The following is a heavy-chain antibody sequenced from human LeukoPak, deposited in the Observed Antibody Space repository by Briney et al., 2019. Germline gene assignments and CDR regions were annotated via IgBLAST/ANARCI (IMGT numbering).Heavy chain of an antibody. J-gene: IGHJ4*02. Sequence: PGGSLRLSCVVSGLSVSSTFMSWVRQAPGKGLEWVSVIYADGTTYYADSVQGRFTISTDNSKNTVYLQMDSLRGEDTAIHYCATRHYNYRDDRRGQGTLVTVSS. CDR1: GLSVSSTF. V-gene: IGHV3-53*01. CDR2: IYADGTT. CDR3: ATRHYNYRDDR. D-gene: IGHD3-16*02.